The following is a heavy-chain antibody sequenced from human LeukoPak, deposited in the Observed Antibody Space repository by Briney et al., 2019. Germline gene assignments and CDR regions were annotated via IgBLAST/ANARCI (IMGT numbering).Heavy chain of an antibody. Sequence: GGSLRLSCAASGFTFSNYAMSWVRQAPGKGLAWVSTISGSGGSTYFADSVKGRFTISRDISKNTLFLQMNSLRAEDTAVYYCAKYSSPFTSAYFDYWGLGTLVTVSS. CDR2: ISGSGGST. J-gene: IGHJ4*02. V-gene: IGHV3-23*01. CDR3: AKYSSPFTSAYFDY. CDR1: GFTFSNYA. D-gene: IGHD2-2*01.